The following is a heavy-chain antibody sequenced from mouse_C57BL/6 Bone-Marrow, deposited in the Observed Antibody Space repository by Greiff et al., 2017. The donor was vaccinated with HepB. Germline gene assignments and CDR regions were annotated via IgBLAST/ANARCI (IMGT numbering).Heavy chain of an antibody. V-gene: IGHV1-5*01. CDR3: TRCDYGPYRFAY. CDR1: GYTFTSYW. D-gene: IGHD1-1*02. Sequence: EVQVVESGTVLARPGASVKMSCKTSGYTFTSYWMHWVKQRPGQGLEWIGAIYPGNSDTSYNQKFKGKAKLTAVTSASTAYMELSSLTNEDSAVYYCTRCDYGPYRFAYWGQGTLVTVSA. J-gene: IGHJ3*01. CDR2: IYPGNSDT.